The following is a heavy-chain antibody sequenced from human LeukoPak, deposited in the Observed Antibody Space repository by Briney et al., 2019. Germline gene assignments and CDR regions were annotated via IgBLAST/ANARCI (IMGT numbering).Heavy chain of an antibody. CDR3: ARDKWAPRYAFDI. Sequence: KTSETLSLTCSVSGGSISGSYWNWIRQPPGKGLEWIGYVSYSGSTNYNPSLKRRVTISVDTSKNQFSLKLSCVTAADTAVYYCARDKWAPRYAFDIWGQGTMVTVSS. V-gene: IGHV4-59*12. D-gene: IGHD1-26*01. CDR1: GGSISGSY. J-gene: IGHJ3*02. CDR2: VSYSGST.